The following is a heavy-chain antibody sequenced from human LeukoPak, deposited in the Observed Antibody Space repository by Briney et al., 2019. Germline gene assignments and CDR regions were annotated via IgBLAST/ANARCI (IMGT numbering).Heavy chain of an antibody. CDR2: ISGSGGST. V-gene: IGHV3-23*01. CDR3: AERRASYDRSLGAFDI. Sequence: GGSLRLSCAASGFTFSSYAMSWVRQAPGKGLEWVSAISGSGGSTYYADSVKGRFTISRDDSKNTLYLQMNSLRAEDTAVYYCAERRASYDRSLGAFDIWGQGTMVTVSS. J-gene: IGHJ3*02. D-gene: IGHD3-22*01. CDR1: GFTFSSYA.